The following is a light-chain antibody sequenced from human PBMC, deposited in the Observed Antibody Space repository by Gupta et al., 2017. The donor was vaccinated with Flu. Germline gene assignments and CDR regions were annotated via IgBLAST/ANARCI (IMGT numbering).Light chain of an antibody. CDR1: SRDVGTYKF. V-gene: IGLV2-11*01. J-gene: IGLJ1*01. CDR3: CSYAGSYTYV. Sequence: QSALTQPRSVSGSPGQSVTISCPGTSRDVGTYKFVSWYQHHPGKAPKLIIYDVSKWPSGVPDRFSGSKSGNTASLTISGLQAEDEADYYCCSYAGSYTYVFGTGTKVTVL. CDR2: DVS.